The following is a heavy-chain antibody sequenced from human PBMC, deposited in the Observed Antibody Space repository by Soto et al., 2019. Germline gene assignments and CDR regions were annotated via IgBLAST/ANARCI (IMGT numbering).Heavy chain of an antibody. Sequence: PSETLSLTCTVSGASITGSSYWSWIRQPAGKGLEWIGRFSLSGTTSYNPSLRSRVTMSADVSKNQFSLRLTSVTAADTALYYCARGMTPPGAPAWYYFDSWGLGTLVTVSS. D-gene: IGHD2-8*02. CDR3: ARGMTPPGAPAWYYFDS. CDR1: GASITGSSY. V-gene: IGHV4-4*07. CDR2: FSLSGTT. J-gene: IGHJ4*02.